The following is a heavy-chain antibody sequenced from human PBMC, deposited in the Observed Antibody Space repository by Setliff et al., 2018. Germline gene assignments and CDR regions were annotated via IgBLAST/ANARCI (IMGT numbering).Heavy chain of an antibody. D-gene: IGHD7-27*01. CDR3: ASRRNWGRSWYYYYGMDV. J-gene: IGHJ6*02. CDR1: GFTVSSNY. CDR2: IYSGGST. V-gene: IGHV3-66*02. Sequence: PGGSLRLSCAASGFTVSSNYMSRVRQAPGKGLEWVSVIYSGGSTYYADSVKGRFTISRDNSKNTLYLQMNSLRAEDTAVYYCASRRNWGRSWYYYYGMDVWGQGTTVTVSS.